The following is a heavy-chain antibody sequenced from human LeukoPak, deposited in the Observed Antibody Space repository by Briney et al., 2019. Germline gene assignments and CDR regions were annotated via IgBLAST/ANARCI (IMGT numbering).Heavy chain of an antibody. CDR3: AGGRGAPPPRYYYGMDV. Sequence: SETLSLTCAVYGGSFSGYYWSWIRQPPGKGLEWIGEINHSGSTNYNPSLKSRVTISVDTSKNQFSLKLSSVTAADTAVYYCAGGRGAPPPRYYYGMDVWGQGTTVTVSS. J-gene: IGHJ6*02. CDR1: GGSFSGYY. CDR2: INHSGST. V-gene: IGHV4-34*01.